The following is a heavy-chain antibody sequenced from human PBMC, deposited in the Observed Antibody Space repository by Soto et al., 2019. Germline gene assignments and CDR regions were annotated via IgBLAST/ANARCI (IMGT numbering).Heavy chain of an antibody. V-gene: IGHV4-59*01. D-gene: IGHD6-6*01. Sequence: SETLSLTCTVSGGSISSYYWSWIRQPPGKGLEWIGYIYYSGSTNYNPSLKSRVTISVDTSKNQFSLKLSSVTAADTAVYYCARDPLVNTYGMDVWGQGTTVTVSS. CDR3: ARDPLVNTYGMDV. J-gene: IGHJ6*02. CDR2: IYYSGST. CDR1: GGSISSYY.